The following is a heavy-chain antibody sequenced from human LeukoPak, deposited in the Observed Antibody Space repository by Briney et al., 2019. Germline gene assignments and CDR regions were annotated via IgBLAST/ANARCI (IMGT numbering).Heavy chain of an antibody. J-gene: IGHJ4*02. D-gene: IGHD3-22*01. V-gene: IGHV4-61*08. CDR2: IYYSGST. Sequence: SETLSLTCTVSGGSISSGGYYWSWIRQHPGKGLEWIGYIYYSGSTNYNPSLNSRVTISVDTSKNQFSLRLSSVTAEDTAVYYCARHGEDYYESRGNYYFDYWGQGTLVTVSS. CDR3: ARHGEDYYESRGNYYFDY. CDR1: GGSISSGGYY.